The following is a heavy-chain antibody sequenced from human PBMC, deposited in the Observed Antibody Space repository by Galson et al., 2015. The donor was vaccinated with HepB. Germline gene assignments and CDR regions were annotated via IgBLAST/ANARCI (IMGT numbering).Heavy chain of an antibody. Sequence: CAISGDSVSSNSAAWNWIRQSPSRGLEWLGRTYYRSKWYNDYAVSVKSRITINPDTSNNQFSLHLNSVTPEDTAVYYCARDREGPLRVPGLYYFDYWGQGTLVTVSS. CDR3: ARDREGPLRVPGLYYFDY. J-gene: IGHJ4*02. D-gene: IGHD5-12*01. CDR1: GDSVSSNSAA. V-gene: IGHV6-1*01. CDR2: TYYRSKWYN.